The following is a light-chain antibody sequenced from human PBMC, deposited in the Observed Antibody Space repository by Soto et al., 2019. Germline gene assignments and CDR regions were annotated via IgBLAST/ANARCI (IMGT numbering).Light chain of an antibody. J-gene: IGLJ2*01. CDR2: EVS. Sequence: QSALTQPPSASGSPGQSVTISCTGTSSDVGGYNYVSWYQQHPGKAPKLMIYEVSKWPSGVPDRFSGSKSGNTASLTVSGLQAEDEADYYCTSYAGNNNLVFGGGIKLTVL. CDR3: TSYAGNNNLV. V-gene: IGLV2-8*01. CDR1: SSDVGGYNY.